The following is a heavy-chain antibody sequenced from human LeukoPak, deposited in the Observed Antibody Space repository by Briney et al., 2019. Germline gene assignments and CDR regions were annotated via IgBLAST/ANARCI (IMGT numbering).Heavy chain of an antibody. J-gene: IGHJ4*02. V-gene: IGHV3-7*04. D-gene: IGHD1-1*01. CDR3: ARYWNAGQFDY. Sequence: GGTLRLSCAASGFTYSNFWMSYAREPPGKGLGWVHNIRQDGNEKYYVDSVKDRFTISRDNAKNSLYLQMNSLRAEDTAVYYCARYWNAGQFDYWGQGTLVTVSS. CDR2: IRQDGNEK. CDR1: GFTYSNFW.